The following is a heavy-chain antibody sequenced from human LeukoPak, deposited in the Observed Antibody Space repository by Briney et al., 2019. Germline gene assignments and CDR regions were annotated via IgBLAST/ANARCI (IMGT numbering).Heavy chain of an antibody. CDR2: IYYSGST. CDR3: ARAGDHYYDSSGYFDY. D-gene: IGHD3-22*01. J-gene: IGHJ4*02. V-gene: IGHV4-39*07. Sequence: SETLSLTCTVSGGSISSSSYYWGWIRQPPGKGLEWIGSIYYSGSTNYNPSLKSRVTMSVDTSKNQFSLKLSSVTAADTAVYYCARAGDHYYDSSGYFDYWGQGTLVTVSS. CDR1: GGSISSSSYY.